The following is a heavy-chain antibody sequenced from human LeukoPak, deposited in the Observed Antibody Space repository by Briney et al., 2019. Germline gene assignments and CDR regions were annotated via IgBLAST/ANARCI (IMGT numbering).Heavy chain of an antibody. Sequence: GGSLRLSCAASGFTVSSNYMSWVRQAPGRGLEWVLSIYSGGSTYYADSVKGRFTISRDISKNGVYLQMNSLRAEDTAVYYCARVRLDRSERYLDAFENWGQGTMVTVSS. CDR3: ARVRLDRSERYLDAFEN. CDR1: GFTVSSNY. V-gene: IGHV3-53*01. D-gene: IGHD4-17*01. CDR2: IYSGGST. J-gene: IGHJ3*02.